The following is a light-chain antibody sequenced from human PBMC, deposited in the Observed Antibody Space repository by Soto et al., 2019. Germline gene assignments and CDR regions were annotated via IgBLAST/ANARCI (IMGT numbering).Light chain of an antibody. CDR3: QQYNNWPTLWT. V-gene: IGKV3-15*01. CDR1: QSVSSN. Sequence: EIVLTQSPATLSVHPGERATLSCRASQSVSSNLAWYQQKPGQAPRLLIYGASTRATGIPARFSGSGSGTEFTLTISSRQSEDFAVYYCQQYNNWPTLWTFGQGTKVDIK. J-gene: IGKJ1*01. CDR2: GAS.